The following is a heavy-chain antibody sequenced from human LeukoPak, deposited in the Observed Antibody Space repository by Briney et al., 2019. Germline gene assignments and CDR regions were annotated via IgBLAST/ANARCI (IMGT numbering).Heavy chain of an antibody. CDR1: GFTFDDYA. Sequence: GGSLRLSCAASGFTFDDYAMHWVRQAPGKGLEWVSGISWNSGSIGHADSVKGRFTISRDNAKNSLYLQMNSLRAEDTALYYCAKHTGAGDYYYYYGMDVWGQGTTVTVSS. V-gene: IGHV3-9*01. CDR2: ISWNSGSI. CDR3: AKHTGAGDYYYYYGMDV. J-gene: IGHJ6*02.